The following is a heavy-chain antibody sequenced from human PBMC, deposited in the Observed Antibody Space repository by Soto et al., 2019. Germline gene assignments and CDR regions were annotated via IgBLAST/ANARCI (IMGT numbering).Heavy chain of an antibody. CDR2: ISYDGSNK. CDR3: AKDGETKQWLRYFDY. CDR1: GFTFSSYG. V-gene: IGHV3-30*18. D-gene: IGHD6-19*01. J-gene: IGHJ4*02. Sequence: QVQLVESGGGVVQPGRSLRLSCAASGFTFSSYGMHWVRQAPGKGLEWVAIISYDGSNKYYADSVKGRFTISRDNSKNTLYLQMNGLRAEDTAVYYCAKDGETKQWLRYFDYWGQGNLVTVSS.